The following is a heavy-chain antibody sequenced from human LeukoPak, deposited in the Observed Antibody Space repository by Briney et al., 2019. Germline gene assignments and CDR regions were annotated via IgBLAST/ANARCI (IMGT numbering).Heavy chain of an antibody. CDR2: ISWNSGSI. CDR3: AKAITAPRGAVSAFDI. J-gene: IGHJ3*02. V-gene: IGHV3-9*01. CDR1: GFTFDDYA. Sequence: GGSLRLSCAASGFTFDDYAMHWVRQAPGKGLEWVSGISWNSGSIGYADSVKGRFTISRDNAKNSLYLQMNSLRAEDTAMYYCAKAITAPRGAVSAFDIWGQGTMVTVSS. D-gene: IGHD3-16*01.